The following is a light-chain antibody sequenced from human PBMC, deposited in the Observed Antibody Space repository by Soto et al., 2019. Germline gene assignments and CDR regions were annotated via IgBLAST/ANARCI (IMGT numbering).Light chain of an antibody. CDR3: QSYDSSLSGSV. J-gene: IGLJ2*01. CDR1: SSNIGAGYD. Sequence: SVLTQPPSVSGAPGQRGTISCTGSSSNIGAGYDVHWYQQLPGTGPKLLIYGNSNRPSGVPDRFSGSKSGTSASLAITGLQAEDEADYYCQSYDSSLSGSVFGGGTKLTVL. V-gene: IGLV1-40*01. CDR2: GNS.